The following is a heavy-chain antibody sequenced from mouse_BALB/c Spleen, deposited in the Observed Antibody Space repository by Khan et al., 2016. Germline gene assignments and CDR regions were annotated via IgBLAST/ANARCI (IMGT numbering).Heavy chain of an antibody. J-gene: IGHJ3*01. CDR3: GSPFPTGVAY. Sequence: EVKLLESGGGLVQPGGSLKLSCAASGFDFSRYWMSWVRQAPGKGLEWIEEINPDSSTINYTPSLKDKFIFSRDNAKNTLYLQLSKVRSEDSALYFCGSPFPTGVAYWCKGTLVTVSA. CDR1: GFDFSRYW. CDR2: INPDSSTI. V-gene: IGHV4-1*02. D-gene: IGHD1-1*01.